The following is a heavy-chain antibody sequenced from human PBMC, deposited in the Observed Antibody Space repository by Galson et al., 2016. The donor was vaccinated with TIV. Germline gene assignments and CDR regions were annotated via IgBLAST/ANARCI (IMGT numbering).Heavy chain of an antibody. CDR1: GFTFSSHA. J-gene: IGHJ6*01. Sequence: SLRLSCAASGFTFSSHAMSWVRQAPGKRLEWISAITGGAGSTYYADSVKGRFTISRDNSMNTLFLQMNSLRAEDTALYYCAKDLSRSVALYDSSVYGMAVWGQGTTVTVSS. V-gene: IGHV3-23*01. D-gene: IGHD3-22*01. CDR2: ITGGAGST. CDR3: AKDLSRSVALYDSSVYGMAV.